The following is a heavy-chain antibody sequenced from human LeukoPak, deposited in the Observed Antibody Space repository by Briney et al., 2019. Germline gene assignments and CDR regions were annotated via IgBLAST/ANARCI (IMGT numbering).Heavy chain of an antibody. V-gene: IGHV4-30-4*01. J-gene: IGHJ5*02. Sequence: SETLSPTCTVSGGSISSGDYYWSWIRQPPGKGLEWIGYIYYSGSTYYNPSLKSRVTISVDTSKNQFSLKLSSVTAADTAVYYCARTGIREDWFDPWGQGTLVTVSS. D-gene: IGHD7-27*01. CDR2: IYYSGST. CDR3: ARTGIREDWFDP. CDR1: GGSISSGDYY.